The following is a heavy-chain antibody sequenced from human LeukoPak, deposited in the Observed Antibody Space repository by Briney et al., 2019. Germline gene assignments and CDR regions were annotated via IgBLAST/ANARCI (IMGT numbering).Heavy chain of an antibody. CDR2: ITPKSGDT. V-gene: IGHV1-2*02. Sequence: EASVKVSCKASGYTFSDFYTHWVRQAPGQGLEYVGWITPKSGDTYSPQRFQGRVTMTRDASISTAYMELSSLRSDDTAVYFCARVRLADERAWAYWGQGTLVTVSS. CDR3: ARVRLADERAWAY. J-gene: IGHJ4*02. CDR1: GYTFSDFY. D-gene: IGHD3-3*02.